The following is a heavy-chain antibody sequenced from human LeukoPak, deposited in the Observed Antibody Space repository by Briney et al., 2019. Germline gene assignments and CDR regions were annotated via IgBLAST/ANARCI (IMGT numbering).Heavy chain of an antibody. D-gene: IGHD2-15*01. CDR2: IYYSGST. Sequence: PSETLSLTCTVSGGSISSSSYYWGWIRQPPGKGLEWTGSIYYSGSTYYNPSLKSRVTISVDTSQNQFSLKLSSVTAADTAVDYCAQTYCSGGSCVDYWGQGTLVTVSS. CDR1: GGSISSSSYY. V-gene: IGHV4-39*01. CDR3: AQTYCSGGSCVDY. J-gene: IGHJ4*02.